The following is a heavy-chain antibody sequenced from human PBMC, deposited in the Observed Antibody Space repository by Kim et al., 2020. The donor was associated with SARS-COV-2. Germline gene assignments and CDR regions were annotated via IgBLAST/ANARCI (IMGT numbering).Heavy chain of an antibody. Sequence: SETLSLTCTVSGGSINNYYWSWIRQPPGKGLEWIGYIYYSGSTNYNPSLKSRVTISVDTSKNQFSLKLSSVTAADTAVYYCARDLVTYYTSGTRYWYFDLWGRGTLVTVSS. CDR3: ARDLVTYYTSGTRYWYFDL. J-gene: IGHJ2*01. CDR1: GGSINNYY. CDR2: IYYSGST. D-gene: IGHD3-10*01. V-gene: IGHV4-59*01.